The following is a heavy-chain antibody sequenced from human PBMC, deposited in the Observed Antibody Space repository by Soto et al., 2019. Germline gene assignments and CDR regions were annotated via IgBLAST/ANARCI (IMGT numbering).Heavy chain of an antibody. J-gene: IGHJ4*02. D-gene: IGHD6-13*01. V-gene: IGHV4-59*01. CDR2: TYYSGST. CDR3: ARVRGTAGKRYFDY. Sequence: ETLSLTCTVSGGSMIAYYWNWMRQPPGKGLQWIGYTYYSGSTTYNPSLKSRVTISVDSSKNQFSLELDSATPADTAVYYCARVRGTAGKRYFDYWGPGTLVTVSS. CDR1: GGSMIAYY.